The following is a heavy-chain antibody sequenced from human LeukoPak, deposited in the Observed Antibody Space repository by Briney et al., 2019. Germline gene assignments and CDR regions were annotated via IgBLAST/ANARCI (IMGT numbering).Heavy chain of an antibody. V-gene: IGHV4-39*01. CDR1: GGSISSSTYY. Sequence: PSETLFLTCTVSGGSISSSTYYWGWIRQPPGKGLEWIGSIYYSGGTYYNPSLKSRVTISVDTSKNHFSLKLNSATAADTAVYYCAKQKSGSGSYFDHWGQGTLVTVSS. CDR2: IYYSGGT. D-gene: IGHD3-10*01. J-gene: IGHJ4*02. CDR3: AKQKSGSGSYFDH.